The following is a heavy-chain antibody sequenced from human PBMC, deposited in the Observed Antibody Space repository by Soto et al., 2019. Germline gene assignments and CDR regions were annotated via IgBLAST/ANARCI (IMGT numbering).Heavy chain of an antibody. D-gene: IGHD6-19*01. Sequence: KTSETLSLTCTVSGDSISSGSYWGWIRQPPGEGPEWIASIYHGGTTSYNPSLKSRISISVDTSKNQFSLRLTSVTAADTATYYCARVHVMVVAGSTFDYWGRGTLVTVSS. CDR1: GDSISSGSY. CDR2: IYHGGTT. CDR3: ARVHVMVVAGSTFDY. V-gene: IGHV4-38-2*02. J-gene: IGHJ4*03.